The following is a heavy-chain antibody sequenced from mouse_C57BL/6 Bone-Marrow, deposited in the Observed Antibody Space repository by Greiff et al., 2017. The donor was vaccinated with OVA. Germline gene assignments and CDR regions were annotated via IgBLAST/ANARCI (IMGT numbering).Heavy chain of an antibody. Sequence: QVQLKESGAELVRPGASVKLSCKASGYTFTDYYINWVKQRPGQGLEWIARIYPGSGNTYYNEKFKGKATLTADKSSSTAYMQLSSLTSEDSAVYFGARGGYYGSIAWLAYGGQGTLVTVSA. V-gene: IGHV1-76*01. CDR3: ARGGYYGSIAWLAY. CDR2: IYPGSGNT. CDR1: GYTFTDYY. J-gene: IGHJ3*01. D-gene: IGHD1-1*01.